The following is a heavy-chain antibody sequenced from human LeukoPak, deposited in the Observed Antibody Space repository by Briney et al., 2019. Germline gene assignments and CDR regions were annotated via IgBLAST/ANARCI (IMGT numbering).Heavy chain of an antibody. CDR1: GFTFSSYA. CDR2: ISGSGGST. V-gene: IGHV3-23*01. CDR3: AKVTMVGWYFDL. D-gene: IGHD4/OR15-4a*01. J-gene: IGHJ2*01. Sequence: GGSLRLSCAASGFTFSSYAMSWVRQAPGKGLEWVSGISGSGGSTYDADSVKGRFTISRDNSKNTLDLQMNSLRVEDTAVYYCAKVTMVGWYFDLWGRGTLVTVSS.